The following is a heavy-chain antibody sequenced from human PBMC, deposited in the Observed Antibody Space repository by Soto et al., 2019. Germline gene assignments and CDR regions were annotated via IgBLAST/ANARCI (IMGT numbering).Heavy chain of an antibody. CDR2: IYYSGST. D-gene: IGHD3-10*01. CDR3: ARRYGRNLDY. J-gene: IGHJ4*02. Sequence: SETLSLTCTVSGGSISSYYWSWIRQPPGKGLEWIGYIYYSGSTNYNPSLKSRATISVDTSKNQFSLKLSSVTAADTAVYYCARRYGRNLDYWGQGTLVTVSS. V-gene: IGHV4-59*08. CDR1: GGSISSYY.